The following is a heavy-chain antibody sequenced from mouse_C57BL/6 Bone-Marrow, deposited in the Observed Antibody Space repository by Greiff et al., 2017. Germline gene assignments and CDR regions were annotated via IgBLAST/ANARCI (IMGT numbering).Heavy chain of an antibody. D-gene: IGHD1-1*01. CDR3: ASPYYPNWYFDV. CDR1: GYTFTDYY. CDR2: INPNNGGT. V-gene: IGHV1-26*01. Sequence: EVQLQQSGPELVKPGASVKISCKASGYTFTDYYMNWVKQSHGKSLEWIGDINPNNGGTSYNQKFKGKATLTVDKSSSTAYMELRSLTSEDSAVSSEASPYYPNWYFDVWGTGTTVTVSS. J-gene: IGHJ1*03.